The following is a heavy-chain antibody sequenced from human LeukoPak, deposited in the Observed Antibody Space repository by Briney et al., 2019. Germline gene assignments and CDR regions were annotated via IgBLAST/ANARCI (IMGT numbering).Heavy chain of an antibody. D-gene: IGHD3-10*01. CDR2: IYYSGIT. Sequence: SETLSLTCTVSGGSISSSGYYWAWIRQSPGEGLEWIGNIYYSGITYYNPSLRSRVTISVDTSKNQFSVKLSSVTAADTAVYYCARYSYYYGSGSWFDPWGQGTLVIVSS. V-gene: IGHV4-39*07. J-gene: IGHJ5*02. CDR1: GGSISSSGYY. CDR3: ARYSYYYGSGSWFDP.